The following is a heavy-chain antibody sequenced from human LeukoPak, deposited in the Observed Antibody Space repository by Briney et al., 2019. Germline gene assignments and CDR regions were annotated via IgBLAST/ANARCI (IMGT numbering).Heavy chain of an antibody. CDR1: GFTFSNYG. J-gene: IGHJ4*02. D-gene: IGHD6-13*01. Sequence: PGGSVRLSCAASGFTFSNYGMHWVRQAPGKGLEWVSVISFDGSAKYYADSVKGRFTISRDNSKNTLYLQMTSLRAEDTAVYYCAKDRVTAAGYYFDYWGQGTLVTVSS. V-gene: IGHV3-30*18. CDR2: ISFDGSAK. CDR3: AKDRVTAAGYYFDY.